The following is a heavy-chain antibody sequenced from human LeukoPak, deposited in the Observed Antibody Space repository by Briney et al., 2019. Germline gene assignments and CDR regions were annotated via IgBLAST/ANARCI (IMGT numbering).Heavy chain of an antibody. CDR2: IYYSGST. CDR1: GGSISSYY. CDR3: ARRPGGYCSSTSCPYNWFDP. J-gene: IGHJ5*02. D-gene: IGHD2-2*01. V-gene: IGHV4-59*12. Sequence: SETLSLTCTVSGGSISSYYWSWIRQPPGKGLEWIGYIYYSGSTNCNPSLKSRVTISVDTSKNQFSLKLSSVTAADTAVYYCARRPGGYCSSTSCPYNWFDPWGQGTLVTVSS.